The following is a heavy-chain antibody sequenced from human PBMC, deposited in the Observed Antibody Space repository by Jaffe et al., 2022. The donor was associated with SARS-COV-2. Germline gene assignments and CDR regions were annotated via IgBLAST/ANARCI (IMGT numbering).Heavy chain of an antibody. Sequence: QLQLQESGPGLVKPSETLSLTCTVSGGSIRSSSYYWGWIRQPPGKGLVWIGSIYYSGSTYYNPSLKSRVTISVDTSKNQFSLKLSSVTAADTAVYYCARQDLSGWLPLYLDYWGQGTLVTVSS. CDR1: GGSIRSSSYY. J-gene: IGHJ4*02. V-gene: IGHV4-39*01. D-gene: IGHD6-19*01. CDR3: ARQDLSGWLPLYLDY. CDR2: IYYSGST.